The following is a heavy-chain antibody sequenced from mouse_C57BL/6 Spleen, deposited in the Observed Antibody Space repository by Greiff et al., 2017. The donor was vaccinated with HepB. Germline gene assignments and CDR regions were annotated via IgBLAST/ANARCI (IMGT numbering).Heavy chain of an antibody. Sequence: QVQLQQPGAELVKPGASVKLSCKASGYTFTSYWMHWVKQRPGQGLEWIGMIHPNSGSTNYNEKFKSKATLTVDKSSSTAYMQLSSLTSEDSAVYYCAREYGSSYGFAYWGQGTLVTVSA. CDR1: GYTFTSYW. CDR3: AREYGSSYGFAY. CDR2: IHPNSGST. J-gene: IGHJ3*01. V-gene: IGHV1-64*01. D-gene: IGHD1-1*01.